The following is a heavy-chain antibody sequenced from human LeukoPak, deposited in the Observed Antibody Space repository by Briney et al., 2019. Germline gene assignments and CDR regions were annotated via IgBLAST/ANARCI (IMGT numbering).Heavy chain of an antibody. J-gene: IGHJ4*02. Sequence: GGSLRLSCAGSGFTFSSHSMSWVRQAPGKGLEWVSSISGSSDYIYYADSVKGRFTISRDNAKNTLSLQMNSLRAEDTAVYYCAGGFGFDYWGQGTLVTVSS. CDR1: GFTFSSHS. D-gene: IGHD3-10*01. CDR2: ISGSSDYI. CDR3: AGGFGFDY. V-gene: IGHV3-21*01.